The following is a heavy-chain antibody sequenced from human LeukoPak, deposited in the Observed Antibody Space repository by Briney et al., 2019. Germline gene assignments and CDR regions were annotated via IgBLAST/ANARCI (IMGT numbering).Heavy chain of an antibody. Sequence: PGGSLRLSCAASGFNFSTYGMHWVRQAPGKGLEWVAFVRYDGTKKYYADSLKGRFTISRDNSKNTLYLQMNSLRAEDTAVYYCARDSYYYDSSGDYWGQGTLVTVSS. D-gene: IGHD3-22*01. V-gene: IGHV3-30*02. J-gene: IGHJ4*02. CDR3: ARDSYYYDSSGDY. CDR2: VRYDGTKK. CDR1: GFNFSTYG.